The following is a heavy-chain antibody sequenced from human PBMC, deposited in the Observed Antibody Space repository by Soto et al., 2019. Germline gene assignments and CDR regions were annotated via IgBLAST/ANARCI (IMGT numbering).Heavy chain of an antibody. CDR2: ISGSGGST. CDR1: GFIFSSYA. Sequence: EVQLLESGGGLVQPGGSLRLSCAASGFIFSSYAMSWVRQAPGKGLEWVSGISGSGGSTYNAVYVKGRFTISRDNPKNKLFLQMTGLRAEDTAVYYCAKDLYYDSNGYIFNYWGHGTLVTVSS. CDR3: AKDLYYDSNGYIFNY. D-gene: IGHD3-22*01. V-gene: IGHV3-23*01. J-gene: IGHJ4*01.